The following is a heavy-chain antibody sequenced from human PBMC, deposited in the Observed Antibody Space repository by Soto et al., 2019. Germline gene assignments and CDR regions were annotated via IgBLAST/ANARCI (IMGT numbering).Heavy chain of an antibody. CDR1: GFTFSSYG. V-gene: IGHV3-33*01. CDR2: IWYDGSSK. J-gene: IGHJ2*01. CDR3: ARDYDSSGYPRWYFAL. Sequence: QVQLVESGGGVVQPGRSLRLSCAASGFTFSSYGMHWVRQAPGKGLEWVAVIWYDGSSKYYADSVKGRFNISRDNNKNKLYLQMNSLRAEHTALYCCARDYDSSGYPRWYFALWGRGTLVTVSS. D-gene: IGHD3-22*01.